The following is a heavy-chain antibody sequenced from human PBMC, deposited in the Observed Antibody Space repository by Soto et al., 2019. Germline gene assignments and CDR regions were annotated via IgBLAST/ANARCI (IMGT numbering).Heavy chain of an antibody. Sequence: QVQLVQSGAEVKKPGSSVKVSCKASGGTFSSYAISWVRQAPGQGLEWMGGIIPIFGTANYAQKFQGRVTITADESTSTAYMELSSLRSEDTAVYYCAREGCSGGSCSPSYYYGMDVWGQGTTVTVSS. CDR2: IIPIFGTA. J-gene: IGHJ6*02. D-gene: IGHD2-15*01. CDR1: GGTFSSYA. CDR3: AREGCSGGSCSPSYYYGMDV. V-gene: IGHV1-69*01.